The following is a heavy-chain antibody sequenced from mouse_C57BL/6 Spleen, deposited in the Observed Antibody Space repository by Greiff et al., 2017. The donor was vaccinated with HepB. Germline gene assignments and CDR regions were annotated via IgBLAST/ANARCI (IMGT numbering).Heavy chain of an antibody. CDR1: GYTFTDYY. Sequence: EVQLQQSGPELVKPGASVKISCKASGYTFTDYYMNWVKQSHGKSLEWIGDINPNNGGTSYNQKFKGKATLTVDKSSSTAYMELRSLTSEDSAVYYCARGGLAPLDYWGQGTTLTVSS. D-gene: IGHD3-3*01. V-gene: IGHV1-26*01. CDR3: ARGGLAPLDY. J-gene: IGHJ2*01. CDR2: INPNNGGT.